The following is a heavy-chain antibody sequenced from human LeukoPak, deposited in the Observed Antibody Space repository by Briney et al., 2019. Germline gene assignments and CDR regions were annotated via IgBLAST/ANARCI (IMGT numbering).Heavy chain of an antibody. J-gene: IGHJ4*02. Sequence: SETLSLTCTVSGGSISSYYWSWIRQPPGKGLEWIGYIYYSGSTNYNPSLKSRVTISVDTSKNQFSLKLSSVTAADTAVYYCAGGYYYDSSGYPHWGQGTLVTVSS. CDR1: GGSISSYY. D-gene: IGHD3-22*01. V-gene: IGHV4-59*01. CDR3: AGGYYYDSSGYPH. CDR2: IYYSGST.